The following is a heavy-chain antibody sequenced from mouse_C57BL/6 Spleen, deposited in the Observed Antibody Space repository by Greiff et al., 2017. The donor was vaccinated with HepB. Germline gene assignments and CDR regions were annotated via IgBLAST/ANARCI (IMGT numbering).Heavy chain of an antibody. CDR2: ISNGGGST. V-gene: IGHV5-12*01. D-gene: IGHD2-1*01. J-gene: IGHJ4*01. CDR1: GFTFSDYY. CDR3: ARQGGNYAYAMDY. Sequence: DVMLVESGGGLVQPGGSLKLSCAASGFTFSDYYMYWVRQTPEKRLEWVAYISNGGGSTYYPDTVKGRFTISRDNAKNTLYLQMSRLKSEDTAMYYCARQGGNYAYAMDYWGQGTSVTVSS.